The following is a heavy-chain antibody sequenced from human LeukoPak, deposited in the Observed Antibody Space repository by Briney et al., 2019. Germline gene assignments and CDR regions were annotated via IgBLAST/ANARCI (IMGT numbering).Heavy chain of an antibody. CDR1: EYTFTSYY. D-gene: IGHD3-9*01. CDR2: INPNSGDT. CDR3: AKENYDVLPGYYQTNFDS. J-gene: IGHJ4*02. V-gene: IGHV1-2*06. Sequence: GASVKVSCKASEYTFTSYYMHWVRQAPGQGLEWMGRINPNSGDTNYAQKFQGRVTMTRDTSISTAYMELSRLRSDDTAVYYCAKENYDVLPGYYQTNFDSWGQGTLVTVSS.